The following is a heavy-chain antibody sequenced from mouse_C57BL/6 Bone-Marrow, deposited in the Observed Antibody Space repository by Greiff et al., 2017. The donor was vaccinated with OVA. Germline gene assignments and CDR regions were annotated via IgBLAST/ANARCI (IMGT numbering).Heavy chain of an antibody. CDR3: ARDYDYGDYYAMDC. J-gene: IGHJ4*01. CDR2: IYPRDGST. Sequence: VQLVESGPELVQPGASVKLSCKASGYTFPSYDINRVKQSPGKGLAWIGWIYPRDGSTKYNEKVKVKATLTVDTSSSTAYMELHSLTSEDSAVYVCARDYDYGDYYAMDCGGQGTSVTDSS. V-gene: IGHV1-85*01. D-gene: IGHD2-4*01. CDR1: GYTFPSYD.